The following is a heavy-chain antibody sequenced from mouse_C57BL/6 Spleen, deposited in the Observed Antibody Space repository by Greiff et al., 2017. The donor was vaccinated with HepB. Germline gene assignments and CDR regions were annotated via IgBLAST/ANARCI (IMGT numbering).Heavy chain of an antibody. V-gene: IGHV1-52*01. CDR2: IDPSDSET. CDR1: GYTFTSYW. CDR3: ARDGGNYVGAMDY. Sequence: VQLQQSGAELVRPGSSVKLSCKASGYTFTSYWMHWVKQRPIQGLEWIGNIDPSDSETHYNQKFKDKATLTVDKSSSTAYMQLSSLTSEDSAVYYCARDGGNYVGAMDYWGQGTSVTVSS. D-gene: IGHD2-1*01. J-gene: IGHJ4*01.